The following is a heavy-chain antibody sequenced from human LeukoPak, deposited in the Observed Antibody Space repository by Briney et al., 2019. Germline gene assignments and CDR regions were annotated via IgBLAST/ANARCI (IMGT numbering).Heavy chain of an antibody. D-gene: IGHD3-10*01. CDR2: INSDGSST. CDR1: GFTFSRYW. V-gene: IGHV3-74*01. Sequence: GGSLRLSCAASGFTFSRYWMHWVRQGPGKGLVWVSRINSDGSSTSYADSVKGRFTISRDNAKNTLYLQMNSVRVEDTAVYYCARDLGGWVGENWGQGTLVTVSS. CDR3: ARDLGGWVGEN. J-gene: IGHJ4*02.